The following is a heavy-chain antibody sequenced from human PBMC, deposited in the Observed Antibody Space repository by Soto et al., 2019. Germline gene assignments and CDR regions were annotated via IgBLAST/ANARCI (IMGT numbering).Heavy chain of an antibody. V-gene: IGHV4-59*08. CDR1: GGSISSYY. CDR2: IYNSGRT. D-gene: IGHD1-1*01. J-gene: IGHJ4*02. Sequence: QVQLQESGPGLVKPSETLSLTCTVSGGSISSYYWSWIRQPPGKGLEWIGYIYNSGRTNYNPSLKRRATIAVDTSKNQFSLKLSSVTAADTAVYYCARRYGYSFDYWGQGTLVTVSS. CDR3: ARRYGYSFDY.